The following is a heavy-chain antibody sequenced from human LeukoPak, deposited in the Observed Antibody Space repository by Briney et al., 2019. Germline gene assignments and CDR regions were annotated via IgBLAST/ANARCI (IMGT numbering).Heavy chain of an antibody. J-gene: IGHJ5*02. D-gene: IGHD2-2*01. Sequence: ASVKVSCKASGYTFTGYYMHWVRQAPEQGLEWMGWINPNSGGTNYAQKFQGRVTMTRDTSIGTAYMELSRLRSDDTAVYYCATDCSSTSCYLFDPWGQGTLVTVSS. V-gene: IGHV1-2*02. CDR2: INPNSGGT. CDR1: GYTFTGYY. CDR3: ATDCSSTSCYLFDP.